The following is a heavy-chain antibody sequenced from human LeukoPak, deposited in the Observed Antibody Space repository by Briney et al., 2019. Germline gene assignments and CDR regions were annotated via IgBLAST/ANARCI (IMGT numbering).Heavy chain of an antibody. CDR1: GGSFSGYY. J-gene: IGHJ5*02. CDR2: INHSGST. V-gene: IGHV4-34*01. Sequence: PSETLSLTCAVYGGSFSGYYWSWFRQPPGKGLEWIGEINHSGSTNYNPSLKSRVTISVDTSKNQFSLKLSSVTAADTAVYYCARLIKITIFGVVIGLDPWGQGTLVTVSS. D-gene: IGHD3-3*01. CDR3: ARLIKITIFGVVIGLDP.